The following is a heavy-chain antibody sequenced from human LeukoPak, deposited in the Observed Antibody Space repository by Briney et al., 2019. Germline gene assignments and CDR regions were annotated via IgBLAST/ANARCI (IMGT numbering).Heavy chain of an antibody. CDR2: IIPIFGTA. J-gene: IGHJ6*02. D-gene: IGHD2-2*01. CDR1: GGTFSSYA. CDR3: ARKGYCSSTSCHYYYYGMVV. V-gene: IGHV1-69*13. Sequence: SLKDSCTASGGTFSSYAIIWVRQAPGQGLEWMRGIIPIFGTANYAQKFQGRVTITADEPTSTAYMELSSLRCEDTAVYYCARKGYCSSTSCHYYYYGMVVWGQGTTVTVSS.